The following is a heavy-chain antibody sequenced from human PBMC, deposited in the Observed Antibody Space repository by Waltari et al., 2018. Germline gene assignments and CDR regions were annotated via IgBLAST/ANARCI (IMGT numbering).Heavy chain of an antibody. D-gene: IGHD6-6*01. V-gene: IGHV1-69-2*01. CDR1: GYTFTDYY. CDR2: VDPEDGET. Sequence: EVQLVQSGAEVKKPGATVKISCKASGYTFTDYYMHWVQQAPGKGLEWMGRVDPEDGETIYAEKFQGRVTITADTSTDTAYMELSSLRSEDTAVYYCATGISSSLAARPVGIFDYWGQGTLVTVSS. CDR3: ATGISSSLAARPVGIFDY. J-gene: IGHJ4*02.